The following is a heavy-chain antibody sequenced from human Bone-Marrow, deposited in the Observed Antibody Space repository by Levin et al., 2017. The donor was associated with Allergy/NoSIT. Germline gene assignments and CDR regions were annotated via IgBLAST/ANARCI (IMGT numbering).Heavy chain of an antibody. J-gene: IGHJ4*02. CDR2: ISAYNGNT. V-gene: IGHV1-18*01. Sequence: ASVKVSCKASGYTFTSYGISWVRQAPGQGLEWMGWISAYNGNTNYAQKLQGRVTMTTDTSTSTAYMELRSLRSDDTAVYYCARSDYYGSGSYYYATIIDYWGQGTLVTVSS. CDR3: ARSDYYGSGSYYYATIIDY. CDR1: GYTFTSYG. D-gene: IGHD3-10*01.